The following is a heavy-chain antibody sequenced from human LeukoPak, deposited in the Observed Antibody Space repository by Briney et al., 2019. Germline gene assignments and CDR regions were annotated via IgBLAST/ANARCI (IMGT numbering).Heavy chain of an antibody. J-gene: IGHJ4*02. D-gene: IGHD3-22*01. CDR1: RFTFSNYW. Sequence: GGSLRLSCAASRFTFSNYWMHWVRHAPGKGLVWVSRIDTDGSTTRYADSVKGRFTISRDNAKNSLYLQMNSLRAEDTAVYYCAKNYYDSSGYSHCFDYWGQGTLVTVSS. V-gene: IGHV3-74*01. CDR3: AKNYYDSSGYSHCFDY. CDR2: IDTDGSTT.